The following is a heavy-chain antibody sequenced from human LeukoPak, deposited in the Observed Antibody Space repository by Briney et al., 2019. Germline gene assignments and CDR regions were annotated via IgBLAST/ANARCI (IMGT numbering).Heavy chain of an antibody. CDR2: IYYSGST. Sequence: SETLSLTCTVSGGSISSSSYYWGWIRQPPGKGLEWIGSIYYSGSTYYNPSLKSRVTISVDTSKNQFSLKPSSVTAADTAVYYCARRAYGSGSYNMYNWFDPWGQGTLVTVSS. V-gene: IGHV4-39*01. CDR3: ARRAYGSGSYNMYNWFDP. CDR1: GGSISSSSYY. D-gene: IGHD3-10*01. J-gene: IGHJ5*02.